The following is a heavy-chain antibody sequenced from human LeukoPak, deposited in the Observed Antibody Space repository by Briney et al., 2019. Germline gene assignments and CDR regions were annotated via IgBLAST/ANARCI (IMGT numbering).Heavy chain of an antibody. CDR2: TSPKSGDR. J-gene: IGHJ4*02. V-gene: IGHV1-2*02. D-gene: IGHD4-17*01. Sequence: ASVKVSCKISGYTFTDYFIHWVRQPPGQGLEWMGWTSPKSGDRKSKQKFQDRVTMTRDTSISTVYMELDRLTFDDTAVYFCARDNYGTLDYWGQGSLVTVSS. CDR1: GYTFTDYF. CDR3: ARDNYGTLDY.